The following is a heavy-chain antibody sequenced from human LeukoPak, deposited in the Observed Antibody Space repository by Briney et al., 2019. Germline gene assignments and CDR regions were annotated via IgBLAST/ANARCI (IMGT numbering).Heavy chain of an antibody. CDR2: IYYSGST. Sequence: SETLSLTCTVSGGSISSSSYYWGWIRQPPGKGLEWIGSIYYSGSTYYNPSLKSRVTISVDTSKNQFSLKLSSVTAADTAVYYCARAGAMTTVVDIWGQGTMVTVSS. D-gene: IGHD4-23*01. J-gene: IGHJ3*02. V-gene: IGHV4-39*01. CDR3: ARAGAMTTVVDI. CDR1: GGSISSSSYY.